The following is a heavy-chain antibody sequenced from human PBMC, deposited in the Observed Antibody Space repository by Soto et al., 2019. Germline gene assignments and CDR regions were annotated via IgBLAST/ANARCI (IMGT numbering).Heavy chain of an antibody. CDR1: GFTFSDYY. V-gene: IGHV3-53*01. CDR2: IYSDGTT. Sequence: PGGSLRLSCAASGFTFSDYYINWVRQAPGKGLEWVSIIYSDGTTSYADSVKGRFTISSDKFKNTLHLQMNSLRAEDTAVYYCAKKVNSGPGSQYFDYWGQGTLVTVS. CDR3: AKKVNSGPGSQYFDY. D-gene: IGHD3-10*01. J-gene: IGHJ4*02.